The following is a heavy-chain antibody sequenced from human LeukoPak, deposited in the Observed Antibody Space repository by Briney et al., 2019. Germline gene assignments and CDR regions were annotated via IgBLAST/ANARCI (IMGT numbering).Heavy chain of an antibody. CDR2: ISGSGGST. D-gene: IGHD3-10*01. J-gene: IGHJ5*02. CDR1: GFTFSSYA. Sequence: TGGSLRLSCAASGFTFSSYAMSWVRQAPGKGLEWVSAISGSGGSTYYADSVKGRFTISRDNSKNTLYLQMNSLRAEDTAVYYGALLWLGESSSWFDPWGQGTLVTVSS. CDR3: ALLWLGESSSWFDP. V-gene: IGHV3-23*01.